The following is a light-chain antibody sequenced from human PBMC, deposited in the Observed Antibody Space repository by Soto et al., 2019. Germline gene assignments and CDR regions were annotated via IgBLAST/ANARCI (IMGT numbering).Light chain of an antibody. V-gene: IGLV2-14*01. CDR1: SSDVGGYNY. CDR3: SSYTSRSSTTLMV. J-gene: IGLJ2*01. CDR2: EVS. Sequence: QSALTQPASVSGSPGQSITISCTGTSSDVGGYNYVSWYQQHPGKAPKLMIYEVSNRPSGVSNRFSGSKSGNTASLTISGLQAEDEADYYCSSYTSRSSTTLMVFGGGTKLTVL.